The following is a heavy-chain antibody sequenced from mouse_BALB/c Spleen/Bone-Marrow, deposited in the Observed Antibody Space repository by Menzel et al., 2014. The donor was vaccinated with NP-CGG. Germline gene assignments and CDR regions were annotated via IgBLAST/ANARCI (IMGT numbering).Heavy chain of an antibody. Sequence: VKLVESGAELAKPGASVKMSCKASGYTFTSYWMHWIKQRPGQGLEWIGYINPSSAYTEYNQKFKDKTTLTADTSSSTAYMQLSSLTSEDSAVYYCARGGTARAAWFAYWGQGTLVTVSA. CDR2: INPSSAYT. D-gene: IGHD3-3*01. CDR3: ARGGTARAAWFAY. J-gene: IGHJ3*01. V-gene: IGHV1-4*02. CDR1: GYTFTSYW.